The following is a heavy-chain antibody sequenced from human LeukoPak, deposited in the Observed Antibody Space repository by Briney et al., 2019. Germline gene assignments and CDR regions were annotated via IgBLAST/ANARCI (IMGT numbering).Heavy chain of an antibody. CDR3: ARGGDTLQFDY. Sequence: GSSVKVSCMASGYTFTSYGISWVGLDPGHALEWMGWISAYNGNTNYAQKLQGRVTMTTDTSTSTAYMELRSLRSDDTAVYYCARGGDTLQFDYWGQGTLVTVSS. D-gene: IGHD7-27*01. CDR1: GYTFTSYG. CDR2: ISAYNGNT. V-gene: IGHV1-18*01. J-gene: IGHJ4*02.